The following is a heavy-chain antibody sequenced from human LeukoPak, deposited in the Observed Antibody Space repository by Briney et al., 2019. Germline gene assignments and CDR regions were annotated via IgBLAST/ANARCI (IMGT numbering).Heavy chain of an antibody. CDR2: INPNSGGT. CDR1: GYTFTGYY. D-gene: IGHD3-9*01. J-gene: IGHJ2*01. Sequence: ASVKVSCKASGYTFTGYYMHWVRQAPGQGLEWMGWINPNSGGTNYAQKFQGWVTMTRDTSISTAYMELSRLRSDDTAVYYCGRGNFDRRGGYCYFDLWGRGTLVTVSS. V-gene: IGHV1-2*04. CDR3: GRGNFDRRGGYCYFDL.